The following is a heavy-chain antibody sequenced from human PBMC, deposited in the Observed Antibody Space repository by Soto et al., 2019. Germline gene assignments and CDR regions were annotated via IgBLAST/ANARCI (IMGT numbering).Heavy chain of an antibody. V-gene: IGHV4-59*01. J-gene: IGHJ6*02. CDR3: ARWSDYGDYYYYGLDV. CDR1: GASISWYY. Sequence: QVQLQESGPGLVKPSETLSLTCTVSGASISWYYWSWIRQSPGKGLEWIGYIYYNGSTNYKPSLKSRVTIPVDTSKNQFSLRLTAVTAADAAVYYCARWSDYGDYYYYGLDVWGQGTTVTVSS. D-gene: IGHD4-17*01. CDR2: IYYNGST.